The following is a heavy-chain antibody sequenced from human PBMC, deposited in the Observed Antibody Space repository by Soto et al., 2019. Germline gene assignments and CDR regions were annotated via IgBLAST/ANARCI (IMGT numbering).Heavy chain of an antibody. CDR3: ARLRDCSGGSCYGGSYYYYYGMDV. Sequence: SVKVSCKASGGTFSSYAISWVRQAPGQGLEWMGGIIPIFGTANYAQKFQGRVTITADESTSTAYMELSSLRSEDTAVYYCARLRDCSGGSCYGGSYYYYYGMDVWGQGTTVTVS. D-gene: IGHD2-15*01. CDR1: GGTFSSYA. V-gene: IGHV1-69*13. J-gene: IGHJ6*02. CDR2: IIPIFGTA.